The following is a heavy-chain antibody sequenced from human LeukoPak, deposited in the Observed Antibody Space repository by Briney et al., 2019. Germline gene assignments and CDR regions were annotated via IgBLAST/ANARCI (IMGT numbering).Heavy chain of an antibody. J-gene: IGHJ4*02. Sequence: PGGSLRHSCAASGFTFSSYAMGWVRQAPGKGLEWVSLISASGDTTYYADSVRGRFTISRDNSENTLYLQMNSLRAEDTAVYYCAKRYCTSTSCSFFDSWGQGTLVTVSS. CDR2: ISASGDTT. CDR3: AKRYCTSTSCSFFDS. CDR1: GFTFSSYA. D-gene: IGHD2-2*01. V-gene: IGHV3-23*01.